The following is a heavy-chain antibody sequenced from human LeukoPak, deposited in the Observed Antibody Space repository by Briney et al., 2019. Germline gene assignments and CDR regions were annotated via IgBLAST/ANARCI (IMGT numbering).Heavy chain of an antibody. J-gene: IGHJ6*03. CDR3: ARATVVLNYYYYYMDV. D-gene: IGHD4-23*01. CDR1: GGRVSSNSAA. CDR2: TYYRSKWYT. Sequence: SQTLSLTCAISGGRVSSNSAAWNWIRHSPSRGLEWLGRTYYRSKWYTDYAVSVKSRITINPYTSKNHFSLQLSSVTPEDTAVYYCARATVVLNYYYYYMDVWGKGTTVTVSS. V-gene: IGHV6-1*01.